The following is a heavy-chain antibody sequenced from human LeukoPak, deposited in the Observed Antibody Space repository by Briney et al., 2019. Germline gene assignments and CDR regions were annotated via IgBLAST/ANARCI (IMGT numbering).Heavy chain of an antibody. V-gene: IGHV3-30*04. CDR3: ARGAPRVVAFDH. Sequence: GGSLRLSRVASGFSLSSFAMHWVRQAPGKGLEWVTILSSDGSTQNHAESVRGRFTVSRDDSKQTVYLQMNSLRREDTAIYYCARGAPRVVAFDHWGQGALVTVSS. J-gene: IGHJ4*02. D-gene: IGHD3-22*01. CDR1: GFSLSSFA. CDR2: LSSDGSTQ.